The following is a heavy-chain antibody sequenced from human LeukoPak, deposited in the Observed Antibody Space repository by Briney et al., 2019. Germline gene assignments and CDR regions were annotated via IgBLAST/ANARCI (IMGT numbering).Heavy chain of an antibody. CDR1: GGSFSGYY. Sequence: SETLSLTCAVYGGSFSGYYWSWIRQPPGKGLEWIGYIYYSGSTNYNPSLKSRVTISVDTSKNQFSLKLSSVTAADTAVYYCARLEYYDFWSGYYDYWGQGTLVTVSS. D-gene: IGHD3-3*01. J-gene: IGHJ4*02. CDR2: IYYSGST. V-gene: IGHV4-59*08. CDR3: ARLEYYDFWSGYYDY.